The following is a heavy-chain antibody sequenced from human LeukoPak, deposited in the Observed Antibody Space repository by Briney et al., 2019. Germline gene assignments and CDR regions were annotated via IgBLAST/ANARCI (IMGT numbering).Heavy chain of an antibody. J-gene: IGHJ3*02. CDR2: INHSGST. D-gene: IGHD3-16*01. CDR3: ARGFGGVTPAFDI. Sequence: PSETLSLTCAVYGGSFSGYYRSWIRQPPGKGLEWIGEINHSGSTNYNPSLKSRVTISVDTSKNQFSLKLSSVTAADTAVYYCARGFGGVTPAFDIWGKGKRVTVSS. V-gene: IGHV4-34*01. CDR1: GGSFSGYY.